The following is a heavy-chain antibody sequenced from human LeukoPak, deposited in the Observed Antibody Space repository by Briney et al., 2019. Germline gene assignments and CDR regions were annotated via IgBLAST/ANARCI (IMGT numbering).Heavy chain of an antibody. D-gene: IGHD3-10*01. J-gene: IGHJ6*02. CDR3: ARDSSLDYYGSGSYSYYYYGMDV. CDR1: GYAFTNYG. CDR2: ISANNGNT. Sequence: ASVKVSCKASGYAFTNYGISWVRQAPGQGLEWMGWISANNGNTNYEQKVQGRVTMTTDTSTSTAYMELRSLRSDDTAVYYCARDSSLDYYGSGSYSYYYYGMDVWGQGTTVTVSS. V-gene: IGHV1-18*01.